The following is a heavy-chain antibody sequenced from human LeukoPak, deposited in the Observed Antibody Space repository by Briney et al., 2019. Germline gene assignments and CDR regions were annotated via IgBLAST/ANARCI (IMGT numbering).Heavy chain of an antibody. Sequence: SETLSLTCTVSGVAISGRRDYWGWIRQPPGKGLEWIASIYYSGSTHYNPSLKSRVTISVDTSRNQFSLELRTATAADSAIYYCARNVSRGEPGGAFDIWGQGTMVTVSS. J-gene: IGHJ3*02. CDR2: IYYSGST. CDR3: ARNVSRGEPGGAFDI. D-gene: IGHD3-16*01. V-gene: IGHV4-39*01. CDR1: GVAISGRRDY.